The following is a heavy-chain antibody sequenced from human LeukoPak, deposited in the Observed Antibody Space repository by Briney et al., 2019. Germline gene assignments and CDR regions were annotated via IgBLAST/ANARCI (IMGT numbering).Heavy chain of an antibody. V-gene: IGHV3-21*01. J-gene: IGHJ6*02. D-gene: IGHD3-10*01. CDR3: ARAQAILGDSGMDV. CDR2: ISSSSSYM. CDR1: GFTFSSYS. Sequence: GGSLRLSCAASGFTFSSYSMNWVRQAPGEGLEWVSSISSSSSYMYYADSVKGRFTISRDNAKNSLYLQMNSLRAEDTAVYYCARAQAILGDSGMDVWGQGTTVTVSS.